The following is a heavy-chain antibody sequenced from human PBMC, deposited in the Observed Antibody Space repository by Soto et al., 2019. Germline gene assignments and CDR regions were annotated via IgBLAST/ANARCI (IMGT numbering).Heavy chain of an antibody. CDR3: AKDLFWSGCPTNLYYYYGMDV. CDR1: GFTFSSYG. Sequence: GGSLRLSCAASGFTFSSYGMHWVRQAPGKGLEWVAVISYDGSNKYYADSVKGRFTISRDNSKNTLYLQMNSLRAEDTAVYYCAKDLFWSGCPTNLYYYYGMDVWGQGTTVTVSS. CDR2: ISYDGSNK. J-gene: IGHJ6*02. D-gene: IGHD3-3*01. V-gene: IGHV3-30*18.